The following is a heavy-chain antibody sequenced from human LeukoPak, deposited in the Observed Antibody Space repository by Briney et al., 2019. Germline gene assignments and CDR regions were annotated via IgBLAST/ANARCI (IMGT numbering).Heavy chain of an antibody. CDR3: ARARYSYGFRWFDP. CDR2: IYYSGST. Sequence: PSETLSLTCTVSGDSIRSYYWSWIRQPPGKGLEWIGYIYYSGSTKYNPSLKSRVTISVDTSKNQFSLKLSSVTAADTAVYYCARARYSYGFRWFDPWGQGTLVTVSS. D-gene: IGHD5-18*01. J-gene: IGHJ5*02. V-gene: IGHV4-59*12. CDR1: GDSIRSYY.